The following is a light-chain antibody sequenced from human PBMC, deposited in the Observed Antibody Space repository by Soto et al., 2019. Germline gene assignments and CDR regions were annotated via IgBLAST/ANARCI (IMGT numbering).Light chain of an antibody. CDR1: QSLLHSDGKTY. V-gene: IGKV2D-29*01. CDR2: EVS. CDR3: QRYAPFPCT. J-gene: IGKJ1*01. Sequence: DIVMTQTPLSLSFTPGQPASISCKSSQSLLHSDGKTYSYWSLQKPGQPPQLLIYEVSNHFSGVPDRFSGSGSGTDFTLKISRVEAVVFAICHRQRYAPFPCTFVPGTRVDIK.